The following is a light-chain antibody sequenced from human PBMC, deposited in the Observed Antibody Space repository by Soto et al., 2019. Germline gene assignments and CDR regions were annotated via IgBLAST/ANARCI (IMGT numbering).Light chain of an antibody. Sequence: QSVLTQPTSVSGSPGQSIAISCTGNHNDIGTYDYVSWYQQHPGRAPRLLIHGVTTRPSGISGRFSASKSGLTASQTISGLQPEDEADYYCSSFTSNRIYVFGPGTKVTAL. V-gene: IGLV2-14*03. CDR3: SSFTSNRIYV. CDR2: GVT. CDR1: HNDIGTYDY. J-gene: IGLJ1*01.